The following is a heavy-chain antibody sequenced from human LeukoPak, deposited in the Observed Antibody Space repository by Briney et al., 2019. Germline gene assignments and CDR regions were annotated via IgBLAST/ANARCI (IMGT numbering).Heavy chain of an antibody. CDR2: INSDGSST. J-gene: IGHJ4*02. Sequence: PGGSLRLSCAASGFTFSSYWMHWVRQAPGKGLGWVSHINSDGSSTTYADSVKGRFTISRDNAKNTLYLQMNSLKTEDTAVYYCTTDINGYYDSSDYWGQGTLVTVSS. V-gene: IGHV3-74*01. CDR1: GFTFSSYW. D-gene: IGHD3-22*01. CDR3: TTDINGYYDSSDY.